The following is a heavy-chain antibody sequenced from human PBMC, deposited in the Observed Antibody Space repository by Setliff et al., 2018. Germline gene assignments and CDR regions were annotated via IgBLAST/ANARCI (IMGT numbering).Heavy chain of an antibody. CDR2: IYYSGST. D-gene: IGHD3-22*01. Sequence: SETLSLTCTVSGGSISSGGYYWSWIRQHPGKGLEWIGYIYYSGSTYYNPSLKSRVTISVDTSKNQFSLKLSSVTAADTAVYYCARTTYYYDSSGPLDYWGQGTLVTVSS. CDR1: GGSISSGGYY. V-gene: IGHV4-31*03. CDR3: ARTTYYYDSSGPLDY. J-gene: IGHJ4*02.